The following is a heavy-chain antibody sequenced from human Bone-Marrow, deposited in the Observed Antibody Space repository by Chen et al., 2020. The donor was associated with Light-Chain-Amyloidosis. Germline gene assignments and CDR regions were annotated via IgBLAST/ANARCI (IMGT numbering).Heavy chain of an antibody. J-gene: IGHJ4*02. D-gene: IGHD5-12*01. V-gene: IGHV5-51*01. CDR2: IYPDGSEA. CDR3: ARRRDGYNFDY. CDR1: GYTFPNYW. Sequence: EVQLEQSGPEVKKPGESLKISCKGSGYTFPNYWIGWVRQMPGKGLEWMGVIYPDGSEARYSPSFEGQVTISDDKSITTAYLQWRSLKASDTAMYYCARRRDGYNFDYWGQGTLVTVSS.